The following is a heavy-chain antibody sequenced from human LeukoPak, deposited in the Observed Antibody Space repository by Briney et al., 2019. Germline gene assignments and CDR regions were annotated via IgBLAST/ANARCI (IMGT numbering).Heavy chain of an antibody. CDR1: GFTFSSYS. V-gene: IGHV3-21*01. CDR3: ARGAHYGSGSHFDY. Sequence: PGGSLRLSCAAPGFTFSSYSMNWVRQAPGKGLSWSSPISSSSSYIYYADSVKGRFTISRDNAKNSLYLQMNSLRAEDTAVYYCARGAHYGSGSHFDYWGQGTLVTVSS. CDR2: ISSSSSYI. D-gene: IGHD3-10*01. J-gene: IGHJ4*02.